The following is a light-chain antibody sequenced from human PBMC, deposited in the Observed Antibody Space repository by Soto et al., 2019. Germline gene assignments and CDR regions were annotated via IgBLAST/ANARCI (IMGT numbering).Light chain of an antibody. CDR1: QSVSSD. J-gene: IGKJ1*01. Sequence: EIVLTQAPATLSLSRGVRATLSCRASQSVSSDLAWYQKKPGQAPRLLIFDASHRATGNPARFSGSGSGIDFTLTISSLGPEDFAVYYCHPRSNWWTVGRSTNHEIK. CDR3: HPRSNWWT. V-gene: IGKV3-11*01. CDR2: DAS.